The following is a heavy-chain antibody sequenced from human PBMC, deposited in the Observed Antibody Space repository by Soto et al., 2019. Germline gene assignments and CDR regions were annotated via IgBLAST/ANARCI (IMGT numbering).Heavy chain of an antibody. Sequence: SVSNAWMNWVRQAPGKGLEWVGRIKSKTDGGTTDYAAPVKGRFTISRDDSKNTLYLQMNSLKTEDTAVYYCTTDAPPIGSSSYVPYFDYWGQGTLVTVSS. CDR1: SVSNAW. CDR2: IKSKTDGGTT. J-gene: IGHJ4*02. V-gene: IGHV3-15*07. D-gene: IGHD6-6*01. CDR3: TTDAPPIGSSSYVPYFDY.